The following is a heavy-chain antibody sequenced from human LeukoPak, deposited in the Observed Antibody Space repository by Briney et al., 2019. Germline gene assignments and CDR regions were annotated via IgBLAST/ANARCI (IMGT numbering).Heavy chain of an antibody. V-gene: IGHV4-30-2*01. CDR3: ARGHSYYGSGSYIHYFDY. J-gene: IGHJ4*02. D-gene: IGHD3-10*01. Sequence: SETLSLTCTVSGGSISSGGYYWSWIRQPPGKGLEWIGYIYHSGSTYNNPSLKSRVTISVDRSKNQFSLKLSSVTAADTAVYYCARGHSYYGSGSYIHYFDYWGQGTLVTVSS. CDR2: IYHSGST. CDR1: GGSISSGGYY.